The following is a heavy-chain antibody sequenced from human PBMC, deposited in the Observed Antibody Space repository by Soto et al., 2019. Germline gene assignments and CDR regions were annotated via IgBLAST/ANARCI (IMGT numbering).Heavy chain of an antibody. CDR2: IDPSDSYP. CDR3: ARHLLSPQWVTSIFT. D-gene: IGHD3-10*01. V-gene: IGHV5-10-1*01. CDR1: GCSFTNDW. Sequence: GESLNICCKGYGCSFTNDWIRGVRHMPGKGLEWMGRIDPSDSYPNYSPSFQGHVTISADKSISTAYLQWSSLKASDTAMYYCARHLLSPQWVTSIFTWGQGTPLTVSS. J-gene: IGHJ4*02.